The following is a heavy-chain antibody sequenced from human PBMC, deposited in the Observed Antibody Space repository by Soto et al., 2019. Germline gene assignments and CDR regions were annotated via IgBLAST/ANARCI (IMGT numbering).Heavy chain of an antibody. CDR2: IYYSGST. CDR1: GGSISSSNYY. D-gene: IGHD3-16*01. CDR3: ASPTLGAFDI. J-gene: IGHJ3*02. V-gene: IGHV4-39*01. Sequence: SETLSLTGTVSGGSISSSNYYWGWIRQPPGKGLEWIGSIYYSGSTSYNSSLKSRVTISVDTSKNQFSLRLRSVTAADTAVYYCASPTLGAFDIWGQGTMVTVSS.